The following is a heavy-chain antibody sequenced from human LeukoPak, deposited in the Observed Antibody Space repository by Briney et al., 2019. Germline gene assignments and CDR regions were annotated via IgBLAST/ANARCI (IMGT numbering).Heavy chain of an antibody. CDR2: INHSGST. CDR3: ARSYDYLWGSHRYTPTFDS. V-gene: IGHV4-34*01. CDR1: GGSFSGYY. Sequence: PSDTLSLTCAVYGGSFSGYYWNWIRQAPEKGLEWIGEINHSGSTNYNPSLKSRVTMSVDTSRNQFSLRLSSVTAADTAVYYCARSYDYLWGSHRYTPTFDSWGQGTLSPSPQ. J-gene: IGHJ4*02. D-gene: IGHD3-16*02.